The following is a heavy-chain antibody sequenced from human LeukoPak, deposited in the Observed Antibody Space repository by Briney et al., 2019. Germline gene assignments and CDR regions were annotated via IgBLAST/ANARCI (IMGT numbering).Heavy chain of an antibody. V-gene: IGHV4-59*08. CDR3: ARHPGNSGWSLRV. CDR1: GGSISSYY. Sequence: PSETLSLTCTVSGGSISSYYWSWIRQPPGKGLEWIGYIYDSGSTNYNPSLKSRVTMSVDTSKNQFSLKLNSVTAADTAVYYCARHPGNSGWSLRVCGHGTSVTVSS. J-gene: IGHJ6*02. D-gene: IGHD6-19*01. CDR2: IYDSGST.